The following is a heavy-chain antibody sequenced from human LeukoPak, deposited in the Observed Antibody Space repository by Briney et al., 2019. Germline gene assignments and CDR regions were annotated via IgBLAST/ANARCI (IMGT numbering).Heavy chain of an antibody. J-gene: IGHJ6*02. CDR2: ISGSGGST. Sequence: GGSLRLSCAASGFTFSSYAMSWVRQAPGKGLEWVSAISGSGGSTYYADSVKGRFTISRDNAKNTLYLQMNSLRVEDTAVYYCARGNYYGMDVWGQGTTVTVSS. CDR3: ARGNYYGMDV. D-gene: IGHD3-10*01. V-gene: IGHV3-23*01. CDR1: GFTFSSYA.